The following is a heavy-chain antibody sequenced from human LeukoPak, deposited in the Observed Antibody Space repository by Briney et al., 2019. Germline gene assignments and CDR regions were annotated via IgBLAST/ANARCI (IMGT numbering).Heavy chain of an antibody. Sequence: ASVKVSCKASGYTFTGYYMHWVRQAPGQGLEWMGRINPNNGGTNYAQKFQGRVTMIRDTSITTAYMELSSLRSDDTAVYYCARDGDFWSGYYCDYWGQGTQVTVSS. CDR1: GYTFTGYY. D-gene: IGHD3-3*01. V-gene: IGHV1-2*06. CDR3: ARDGDFWSGYYCDY. J-gene: IGHJ4*02. CDR2: INPNNGGT.